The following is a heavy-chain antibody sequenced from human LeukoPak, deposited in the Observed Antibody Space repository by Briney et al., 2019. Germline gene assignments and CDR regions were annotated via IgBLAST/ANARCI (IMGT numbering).Heavy chain of an antibody. J-gene: IGHJ4*02. CDR1: GFTFSSYG. D-gene: IGHD2-2*02. V-gene: IGHV3-30*02. Sequence: PGGSLRLSCAASGFTFSSYGMHWVRQAPGKGLEWVVFIRYDGSNKYYADSVKGRFTISRDNSKNTLYLQMNSLRAEDTAVYYCAKAPYCSSTSCYTGGYWGQGTLVTVSS. CDR3: AKAPYCSSTSCYTGGY. CDR2: IRYDGSNK.